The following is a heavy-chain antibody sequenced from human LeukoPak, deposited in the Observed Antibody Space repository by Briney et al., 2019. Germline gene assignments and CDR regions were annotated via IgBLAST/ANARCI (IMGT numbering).Heavy chain of an antibody. D-gene: IGHD2-2*01. Sequence: GGSLRLSCAASGFTFSSYWMSWVRQAPGKGLEWVANIKQDGSEKYYVDSVKGRSTISRDNAKNSLYLQMNSLRAEDTAVYYCARDCSRTSCYGFDYWGQGTLVTVSS. CDR2: IKQDGSEK. CDR3: ARDCSRTSCYGFDY. CDR1: GFTFSSYW. V-gene: IGHV3-7*01. J-gene: IGHJ4*02.